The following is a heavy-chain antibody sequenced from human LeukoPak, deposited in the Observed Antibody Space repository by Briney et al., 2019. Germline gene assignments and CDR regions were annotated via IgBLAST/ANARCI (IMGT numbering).Heavy chain of an antibody. V-gene: IGHV3-53*01. CDR1: GFTVSSNY. CDR2: IYSGGST. CDR3: AREAHNWNDGY. J-gene: IGHJ4*02. D-gene: IGHD1-20*01. Sequence: GGSLRLSCAASGFTVSSNYMSWVRQAPGKGLEWVSVIYSGGSTYYADSVKGRFTISRDNSKNTLYLQMNSLRAEDTAVYYCAREAHNWNDGYWGQGTLVTVSS.